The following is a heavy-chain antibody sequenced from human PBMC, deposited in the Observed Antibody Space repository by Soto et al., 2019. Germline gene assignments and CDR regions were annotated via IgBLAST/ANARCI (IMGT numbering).Heavy chain of an antibody. V-gene: IGHV3-23*01. J-gene: IGHJ4*02. Sequence: EVQLLEAGGNLIQPGGSLRLSCAASGFTFSSYAMSWVRQAPGQGLEWLSAISGPGATIYYADSVKGRFTISRDNSKNTRSLEVNILTVEDTPVYYCAQMLIIVRGVTGLREFDFWGQGTLVTVSS. CDR3: AQMLIIVRGVTGLREFDF. CDR2: ISGPGATI. CDR1: GFTFSSYA. D-gene: IGHD3-10*01.